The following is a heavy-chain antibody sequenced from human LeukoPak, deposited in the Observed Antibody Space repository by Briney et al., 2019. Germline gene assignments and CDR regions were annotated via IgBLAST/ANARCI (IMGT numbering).Heavy chain of an antibody. J-gene: IGHJ4*02. V-gene: IGHV3-48*01. CDR1: GFTFSSYS. Sequence: PGGSLRLSCAASGFTFSSYSMNWIRQAPGKGLEWVSYISSSSSTIYYADSVKGRFTISRDNAKNSLYLQMNSLRAEDTAVYYCARDGKPDIVATIGYFDYWGQRTLVTVSS. CDR2: ISSSSSTI. D-gene: IGHD5-12*01. CDR3: ARDGKPDIVATIGYFDY.